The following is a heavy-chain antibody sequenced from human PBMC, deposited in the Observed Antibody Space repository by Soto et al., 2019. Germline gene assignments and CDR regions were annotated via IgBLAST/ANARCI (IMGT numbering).Heavy chain of an antibody. V-gene: IGHV3-30*18. CDR3: AKEIRAYSSSWSFDY. CDR2: ISYDGSIQ. Sequence: QVQLVESGGGVVQPGRSLRLSCAASGFTFSSYGMHWVRQAPGEGLERVVVISYDGSIQYYTDSAKGRFTISRDNSKSTLYLQMNSLRAEDMAVYYCAKEIRAYSSSWSFDYWGQGTLVTVSS. J-gene: IGHJ4*02. D-gene: IGHD6-13*01. CDR1: GFTFSSYG.